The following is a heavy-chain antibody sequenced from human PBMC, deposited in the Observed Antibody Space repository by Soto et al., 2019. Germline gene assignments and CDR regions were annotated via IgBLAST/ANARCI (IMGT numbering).Heavy chain of an antibody. J-gene: IGHJ3*02. V-gene: IGHV3-33*01. CDR1: GFTFSSYG. Sequence: QVQLVESGGGVVQPGRSLRLSCAASGFTFSSYGMHWVRQAPGKGLEWVAVIWYDGSNKYYADSVKGRFTISRDNSKNTLYLQMTSLRAEDTAVYYGARRREDNQEGAFDIWGQGTMVTVSS. CDR2: IWYDGSNK. D-gene: IGHD2-15*01. CDR3: ARRREDNQEGAFDI.